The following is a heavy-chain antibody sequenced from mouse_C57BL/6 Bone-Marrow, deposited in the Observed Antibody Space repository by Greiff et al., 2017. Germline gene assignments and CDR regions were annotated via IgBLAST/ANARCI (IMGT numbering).Heavy chain of an antibody. J-gene: IGHJ2*01. CDR3: ARKSYDYASYYFDY. Sequence: EVKLVESGGGLVKPGGSLKLSCAASGFTFSSYAMSWVRQTPEKRLEWVATISDGGSYTYYPDNVKGRFTISRDNAKNNLYLQMSHLKSEDTAMYYCARKSYDYASYYFDYWGQGTTLTVSS. V-gene: IGHV5-4*03. D-gene: IGHD2-4*01. CDR1: GFTFSSYA. CDR2: ISDGGSYT.